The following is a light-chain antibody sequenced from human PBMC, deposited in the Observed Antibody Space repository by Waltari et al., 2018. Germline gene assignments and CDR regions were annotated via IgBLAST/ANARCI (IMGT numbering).Light chain of an antibody. CDR1: QSVGSN. CDR3: QEYNNWPRMYT. V-gene: IGKV3-15*01. CDR2: RAS. J-gene: IGKJ2*01. Sequence: DIVMTQSPATLSVSPGERATLSCGASQSVGSNLAWYQQKPVQAPRLLIYRASTRATNIPARFSGSGSGTEFNLTISSLQSEDFAVYYCQEYNNWPRMYTFGQGTKLEIK.